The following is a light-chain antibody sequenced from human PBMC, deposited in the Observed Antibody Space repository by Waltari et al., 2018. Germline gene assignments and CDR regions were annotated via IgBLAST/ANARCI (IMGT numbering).Light chain of an antibody. CDR1: SSSIGSNS. V-gene: IGLV1-44*01. CDR2: NDN. Sequence: QSVLTQPPSASGTPGQRVIISCSGSSSSIGSNSVNWYQQLPGTAPKLLIYNDNQRPSGVPGRFSGSKSGTSVSLAISGLQSEDEGEYYCATWDNSLNAAVFGGGTKLTVL. J-gene: IGLJ3*02. CDR3: ATWDNSLNAAV.